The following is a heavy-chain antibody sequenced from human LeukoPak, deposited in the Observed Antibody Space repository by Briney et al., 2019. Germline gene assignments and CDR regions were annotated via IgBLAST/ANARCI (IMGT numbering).Heavy chain of an antibody. D-gene: IGHD2-2*01. CDR3: ARDFIEYQLQHWFDP. Sequence: GASVKVSCKASGYTFTGYYMHWVRQAPGQGLEWMGWTNPNSGGTNYAQKFQGRVTMTRDTSISTAYMELSRLRSDDTAVYYRARDFIEYQLQHWFDPWGQGTLVTVSS. CDR2: TNPNSGGT. V-gene: IGHV1-2*02. J-gene: IGHJ5*02. CDR1: GYTFTGYY.